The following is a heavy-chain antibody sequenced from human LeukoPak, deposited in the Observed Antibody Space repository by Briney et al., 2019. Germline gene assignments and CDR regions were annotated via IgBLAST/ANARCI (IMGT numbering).Heavy chain of an antibody. Sequence: PGGSLRLPCAASGFTFSSYGMYWVRQAPGTGLELVAYIRYDATNKFYVDSVKGRFTISRDNSKNTLYLQMNSLRAEDTALYYCAKPLGGNYPQPFDYWGQGTLVTVSS. CDR2: IRYDATNK. J-gene: IGHJ4*02. D-gene: IGHD1-26*01. V-gene: IGHV3-30*02. CDR3: AKPLGGNYPQPFDY. CDR1: GFTFSSYG.